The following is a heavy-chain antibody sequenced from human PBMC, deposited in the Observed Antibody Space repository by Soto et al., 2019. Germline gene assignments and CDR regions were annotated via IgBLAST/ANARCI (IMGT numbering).Heavy chain of an antibody. J-gene: IGHJ3*02. CDR1: GYTFTSYA. CDR3: ARPYSYGSGSYFDAFHI. V-gene: IGHV1-3*04. CDR2: INTGNGNT. Sequence: ASVKVSCKASGYTFTSYAMHWVRQAPGQRHGWMGRINTGNGNTKYSQKLQGRVTITRDTSASTAYMELDRLRSEDTAVYYCARPYSYGSGSYFDAFHIWGQGTLVTVSS. D-gene: IGHD3-10*01.